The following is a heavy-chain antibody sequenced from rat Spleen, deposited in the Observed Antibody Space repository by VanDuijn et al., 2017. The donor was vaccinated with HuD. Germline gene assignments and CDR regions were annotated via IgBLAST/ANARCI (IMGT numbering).Heavy chain of an antibody. Sequence: EVQLVESGGGLVQPGRSLKLSCAASGFTFSDYNMAWVRQAPKKGLEWAATIIYDGSRTYYRDSVKGRFTISRDNAKSTLYLQMDSLRSDDTATYYCATCRGYNLFDYWGQGVMVTVSS. D-gene: IGHD1-5*01. J-gene: IGHJ2*01. CDR2: IIYDGSRT. V-gene: IGHV5S10*01. CDR1: GFTFSDYN. CDR3: ATCRGYNLFDY.